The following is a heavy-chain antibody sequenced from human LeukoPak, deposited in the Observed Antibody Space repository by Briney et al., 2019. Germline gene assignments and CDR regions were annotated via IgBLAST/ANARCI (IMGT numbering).Heavy chain of an antibody. J-gene: IGHJ4*02. CDR2: INWNGGST. D-gene: IGHD3-22*01. CDR1: GFTFDDYG. CDR3: AREGAYCYDSSGYYSPNYFDY. V-gene: IGHV3-20*01. Sequence: PGGSLRLSCAASGFTFDDYGMSWVRHAPGKGLEWVSGINWNGGSTGYADSVKGRFTISRDNAKNSLYLQMNSLRAEDTALYHCAREGAYCYDSSGYYSPNYFDYWGQGTLVTVSS.